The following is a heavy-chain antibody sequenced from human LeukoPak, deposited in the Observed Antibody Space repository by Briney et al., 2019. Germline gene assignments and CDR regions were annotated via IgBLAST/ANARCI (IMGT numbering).Heavy chain of an antibody. Sequence: PGGSLRLSCAASGFTFSSYGMHWVRQAPGKGLEWVAFIRYDGSNKYYADSVKGRFTISRDNSKNTLYLQMNSLRAEDTAVYYCAEDQNYDFWSGPSPHSPDYWGRGTLVTVSS. J-gene: IGHJ4*02. D-gene: IGHD3-3*01. CDR2: IRYDGSNK. CDR1: GFTFSSYG. V-gene: IGHV3-30*02. CDR3: AEDQNYDFWSGPSPHSPDY.